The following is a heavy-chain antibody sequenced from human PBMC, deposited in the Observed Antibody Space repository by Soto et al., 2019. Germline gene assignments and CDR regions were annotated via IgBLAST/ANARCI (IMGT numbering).Heavy chain of an antibody. CDR2: ISGSGNSP. V-gene: IGHV3-23*04. CDR1: GFIFGDHV. Sequence: EVQLVESGGRLVQRGGSLRLSCSGSGFIFGDHVMDWVRQAPGKGLEWVAGISGSGNSPFFRDSVKGRFTISRDNSKNTVSLEMNNLRDEDSAMYFCARGTHSYSGSHELDAWGLGTLVTVSS. CDR3: ARGTHSYSGSHELDA. J-gene: IGHJ5*02. D-gene: IGHD1-26*01.